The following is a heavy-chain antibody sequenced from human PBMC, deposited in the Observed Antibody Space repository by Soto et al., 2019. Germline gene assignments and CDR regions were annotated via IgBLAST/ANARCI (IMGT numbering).Heavy chain of an antibody. CDR3: ARVNVVHSSSYDY. Sequence: GGSLRLSCAASGFTFSSYWMSWVRQAPGKGLEWVANIKQDGSEKYYVDSVKGRFTISRDNAKNSLYLQMNSLRAEDTAVYYCARVNVVHSSSYDYWGQGTLVTVSS. D-gene: IGHD6-13*01. J-gene: IGHJ4*02. CDR1: GFTFSSYW. CDR2: IKQDGSEK. V-gene: IGHV3-7*01.